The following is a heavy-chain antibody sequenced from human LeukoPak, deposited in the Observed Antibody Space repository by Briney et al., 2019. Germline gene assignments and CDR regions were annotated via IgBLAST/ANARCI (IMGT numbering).Heavy chain of an antibody. CDR2: IYYSGST. CDR1: GGSIGSSSYY. V-gene: IGHV4-39*01. D-gene: IGHD1-26*01. CDR3: ATNTAYYPPADY. J-gene: IGHJ4*02. Sequence: PSETLSLTCTVSGGSIGSSSYYWGWIRQPPRKGLEWIGSIYYSGSTYYNPSLKSRVTISVDTSKNQFSLKLSSVTAADTAVHYCATNTAYYPPADYWGQGTLVTVSS.